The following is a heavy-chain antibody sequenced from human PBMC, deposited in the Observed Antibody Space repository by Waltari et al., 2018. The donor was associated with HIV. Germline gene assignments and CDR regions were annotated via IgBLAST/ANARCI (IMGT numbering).Heavy chain of an antibody. V-gene: IGHV3-30*01. D-gene: IGHD6-13*01. CDR2: ISYDGSNK. CDR1: GFTFSSYA. CDR3: ARGSSCGDY. J-gene: IGHJ4*02. Sequence: QVQLVESGGGVVQPGRSLRLSCAVSGFTFSSYAMHWFRQAPGKGLEGVAVISYDGSNKYYADSVKGRFTISRDNSKNTLYLQMNSLRAEDTAVYYCARGSSCGDYWGQGTLVTVSS.